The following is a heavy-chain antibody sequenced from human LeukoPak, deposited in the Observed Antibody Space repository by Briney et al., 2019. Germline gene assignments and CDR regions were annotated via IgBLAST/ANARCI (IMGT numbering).Heavy chain of an antibody. CDR3: ATGGYYYDSSGYWYNWFDP. CDR1: GYTFTGYY. V-gene: IGHV1-2*02. CDR2: INPNSGGT. J-gene: IGHJ5*02. Sequence: ASVKVSCKASGYTFTGYYMHWVRQAPGQGLEWMGWINPNSGGTNYAQKFQGRVTMTRDTSISTAYMELSSLRSEDTAVYYCATGGYYYDSSGYWYNWFDPWGQGTLVTVSS. D-gene: IGHD3-22*01.